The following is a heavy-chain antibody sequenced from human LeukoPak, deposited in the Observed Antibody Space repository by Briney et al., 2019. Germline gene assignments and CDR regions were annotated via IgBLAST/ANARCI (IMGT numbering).Heavy chain of an antibody. CDR1: GGSISSGSYY. V-gene: IGHV4-61*02. CDR3: ARGDIGSSGWYQRWDYYYMDV. CDR2: IYTSGST. Sequence: PSETLSLTCTVSGGSISSGSYYWSWIRQPAGKGLEWIGRIYTSGSTNYNPSLKSRVTISVDTSKNQFSLKLSSVTAADTAVYYCARGDIGSSGWYQRWDYYYMDVWGKGTTVTVSS. D-gene: IGHD6-19*01. J-gene: IGHJ6*03.